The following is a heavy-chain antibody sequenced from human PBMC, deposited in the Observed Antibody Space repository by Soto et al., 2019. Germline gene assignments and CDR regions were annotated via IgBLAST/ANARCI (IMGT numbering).Heavy chain of an antibody. CDR3: ALIGGYCSGGGSYSDY. CDR2: INPNSGGT. Sequence: QVQLVQSGAEVKKPGASVKVSCKASGYTFTGYYMHWVRQAPGQGLEWMGWINPNSGGTNYAQKFQGWVPRTRDQPIRQAYREVGRLSSEDTAVYYWALIGGYCSGGGSYSDYGAEGTRVPVPS. D-gene: IGHD2-15*01. J-gene: IGHJ4*02. V-gene: IGHV1-2*04. CDR1: GYTFTGYY.